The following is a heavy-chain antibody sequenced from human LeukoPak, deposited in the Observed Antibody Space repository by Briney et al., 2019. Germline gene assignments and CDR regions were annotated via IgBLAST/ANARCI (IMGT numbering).Heavy chain of an antibody. CDR3: AKDRDSSSWYLDY. CDR1: GFTFSSYG. Sequence: GRSLRLSCAASGFTFSSYGMHWVRRAPGKGLEWAAVISYDGSNKYYADSVKGRFTISRDNSKNTLYLQMNSLRAEDTAVYYCAKDRDSSSWYLDYWGQGTLVTVSS. J-gene: IGHJ4*02. V-gene: IGHV3-30*18. D-gene: IGHD6-13*01. CDR2: ISYDGSNK.